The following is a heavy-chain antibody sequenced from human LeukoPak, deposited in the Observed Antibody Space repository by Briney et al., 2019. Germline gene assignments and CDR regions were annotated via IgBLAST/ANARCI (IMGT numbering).Heavy chain of an antibody. CDR3: ARDLSIAVAGNFDY. D-gene: IGHD6-19*01. J-gene: IGHJ4*02. CDR2: ISAYNGNI. Sequence: ASVKVSCKASGYTFTTYGISWVRQAPGQGLEWMGWISAYNGNINYAQKFQGRVTMTTDTSTSTAYMELRSLRSDDTAVYYCARDLSIAVAGNFDYWGQGTLVTVSS. V-gene: IGHV1-18*01. CDR1: GYTFTTYG.